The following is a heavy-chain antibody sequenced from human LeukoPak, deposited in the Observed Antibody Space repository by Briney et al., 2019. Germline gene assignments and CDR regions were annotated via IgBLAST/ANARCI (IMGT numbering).Heavy chain of an antibody. D-gene: IGHD2-8*02. V-gene: IGHV4-39*01. J-gene: IGHJ4*02. CDR3: ARHLTGSSFDY. CDR1: GGSISSSSYF. Sequence: SETLSLTCTVSGGSISSSSYFWGWIRQPPGRGLEWIGSMYSSGSTYYNPSLKSRLTISVDTSKNQFSLKLSSVTAADTAVYYCARHLTGSSFDYWGQGTLVTVSS. CDR2: MYSSGST.